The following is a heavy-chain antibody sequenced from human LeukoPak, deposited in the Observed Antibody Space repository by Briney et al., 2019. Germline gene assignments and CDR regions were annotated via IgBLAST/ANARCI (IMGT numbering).Heavy chain of an antibody. Sequence: ASVKVSCKASGYTFTSYGISWVRQAPGQGLEWMGWISAYNGNTNYAQKLQGRVTMTTDTSTSTAYMELRSLRSDDTAVYYCATQSGYSSGWYPPAFDYWGQGTLVTVSS. CDR3: ATQSGYSSGWYPPAFDY. J-gene: IGHJ4*02. CDR2: ISAYNGNT. CDR1: GYTFTSYG. D-gene: IGHD6-19*01. V-gene: IGHV1-18*01.